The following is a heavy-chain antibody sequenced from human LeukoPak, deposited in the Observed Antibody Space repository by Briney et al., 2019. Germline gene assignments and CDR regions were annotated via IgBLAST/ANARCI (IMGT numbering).Heavy chain of an antibody. CDR2: ISSSSSLI. CDR3: AKVDKGDYSSSPVPYYNYYMNV. D-gene: IGHD6-13*01. J-gene: IGHJ6*03. V-gene: IGHV3-21*01. Sequence: TGGSLRLSCAASGFTFSYYSMNWVRQAPGRGLEWVSCISSSSSLIFYSDSVRGRFTISRDNAKNLLYLHMISLRVEDTAVYYCAKVDKGDYSSSPVPYYNYYMNVWGKGTTVTVSS. CDR1: GFTFSYYS.